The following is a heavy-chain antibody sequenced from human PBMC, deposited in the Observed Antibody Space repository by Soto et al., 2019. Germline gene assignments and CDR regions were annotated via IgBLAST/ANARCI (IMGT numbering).Heavy chain of an antibody. CDR1: GGSISSSSYY. CDR2: IYYSGST. V-gene: IGHV4-39*07. Sequence: SATLSLTCTVSGGSISSSSYYWGWIRQPPGKGLEWIGSIYYSGSTYYNPSLKSRVTISVDTSKNQFSLKLSSVTAADTALYYCARVSVAGTGEYYYYGMDVWGQGATVTVSS. CDR3: ARVSVAGTGEYYYYGMDV. J-gene: IGHJ6*02. D-gene: IGHD6-19*01.